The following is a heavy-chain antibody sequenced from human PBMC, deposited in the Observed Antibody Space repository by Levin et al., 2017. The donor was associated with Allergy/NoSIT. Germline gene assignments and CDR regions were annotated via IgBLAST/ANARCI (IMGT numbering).Heavy chain of an antibody. J-gene: IGHJ4*02. D-gene: IGHD3-22*01. CDR1: GFTLGRST. V-gene: IGHV3-23*01. Sequence: QTGGSLRLSCAASGFTLGRSTMSWVRQAPGMGLEWVSAISDTGDITTYADSVKGRFTISRDTSKNTLYLQMNSLRAEDTAVYYCAKAVPNSYDSRGTYLPFENWGQGTQVTVSS. CDR2: ISDTGDIT. CDR3: AKAVPNSYDSRGTYLPFEN.